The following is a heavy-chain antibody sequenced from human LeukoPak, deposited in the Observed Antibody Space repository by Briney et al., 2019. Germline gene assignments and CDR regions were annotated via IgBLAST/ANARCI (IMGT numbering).Heavy chain of an antibody. CDR1: GDSISSGGYY. CDR3: AKASPLDCSSTSCPESWFDP. Sequence: SQTLSLTCSVSGDSISSGGYYWSWIRQHPGKGLEWIAYIYYTGSTYYNPSLKSRVTISVDTSKNQFSLRLSSVTAADTAVYYCAKASPLDCSSTSCPESWFDPWGQGTLVTVSS. D-gene: IGHD2-2*01. V-gene: IGHV4-31*03. CDR2: IYYTGST. J-gene: IGHJ5*02.